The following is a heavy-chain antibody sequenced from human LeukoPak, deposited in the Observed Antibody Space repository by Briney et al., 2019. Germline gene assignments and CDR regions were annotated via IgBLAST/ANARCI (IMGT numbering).Heavy chain of an antibody. CDR1: GGSISSSNYY. Sequence: SETLSLTCTVSGGSISSSNYYWGWIRQPPGKGLEWIGSISYSGTTYFNPSLKSRVTISVDTSKNQFSLKLSSVTAADTAIYYCARGFSIDPWGQGTLVTVSS. J-gene: IGHJ5*02. CDR2: ISYSGTT. V-gene: IGHV4-39*01. CDR3: ARGFSIDP.